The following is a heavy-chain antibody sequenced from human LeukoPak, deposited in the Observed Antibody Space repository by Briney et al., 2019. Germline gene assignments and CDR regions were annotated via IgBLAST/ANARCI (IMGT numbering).Heavy chain of an antibody. CDR1: GFSLSTSGVG. V-gene: IGHV2-5*02. CDR2: IYWDDDK. CDR3: AHRGGFDSSGHYLAY. D-gene: IGHD3-22*01. J-gene: IGHJ4*02. Sequence: RVSGPTLVKPTQTLTLTCTFSGFSLSTSGVGVGWIRQPPGKALEWLALIYWDDDKRYSPSLKSRLTITKDTSKNQVVLTVTNMDPGDTATYYCAHRGGFDSSGHYLAYWRQGTLVTVSS.